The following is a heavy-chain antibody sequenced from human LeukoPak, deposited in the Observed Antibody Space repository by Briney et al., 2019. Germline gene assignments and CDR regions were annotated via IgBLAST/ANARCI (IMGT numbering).Heavy chain of an antibody. V-gene: IGHV1-2*02. J-gene: IGHJ4*02. CDR3: ARDRISSGWYELGY. CDR2: INPNSGGT. D-gene: IGHD6-19*01. Sequence: ASVTVSCKASGYTFTGYYMHWVRQAPGQGLEWMGWINPNSGGTNYAQKFQGSVTMTRDTSISTAYMELSRLRSDDTAVYYCARDRISSGWYELGYWGQGTLVTVSS. CDR1: GYTFTGYY.